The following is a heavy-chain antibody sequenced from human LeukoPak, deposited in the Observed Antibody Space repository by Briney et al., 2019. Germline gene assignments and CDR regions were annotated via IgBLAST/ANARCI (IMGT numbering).Heavy chain of an antibody. CDR2: IDWDDDK. CDR3: ARISDHYDSSGYSVFDY. CDR1: GGSFSTGGYY. J-gene: IGHJ4*02. D-gene: IGHD3-22*01. Sequence: QTLSLTCTVSGGSFSTGGYYWRWIRQPPGKALEWLARIDWDDDKYYSTSLKTRLTISKDTSKNQVVLTMINMDPVDTATYYCARISDHYDSSGYSVFDYWGQGILVTVSS. V-gene: IGHV2-70*11.